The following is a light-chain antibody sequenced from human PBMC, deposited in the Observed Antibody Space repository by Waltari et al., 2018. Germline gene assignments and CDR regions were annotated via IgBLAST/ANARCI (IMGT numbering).Light chain of an antibody. CDR3: CSFAGYGIYV. V-gene: IGLV2-23*02. CDR2: EIS. CDR1: NSNVDILHL. Sequence: QSALTHPASVSGSPGQSITISCTPVNSNVDILHLVPWYQHHPGRNPRLLIYEISQRPSGISNRFSGSKSGNTASLTISGLQPEDEADYFCCSFAGYGIYVFGSGTQVSVL. J-gene: IGLJ1*01.